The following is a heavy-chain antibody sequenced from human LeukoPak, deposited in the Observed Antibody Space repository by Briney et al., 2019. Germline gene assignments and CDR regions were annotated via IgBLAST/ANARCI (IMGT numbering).Heavy chain of an antibody. V-gene: IGHV4-30-4*01. CDR3: ARNNLGGYYGSGSYHHLIDY. Sequence: PSQTLSLTCTVSGGSISSGDYYWSWIRQPPGKGLEWIGYIYYSGSTYYNPSLKSRVTISVDTSKNQFSLKLSSVTAADTAVYYCARNNLGGYYGSGSYHHLIDYWGQGTLVTVSS. J-gene: IGHJ4*02. CDR2: IYYSGST. CDR1: GGSISSGDYY. D-gene: IGHD3-10*01.